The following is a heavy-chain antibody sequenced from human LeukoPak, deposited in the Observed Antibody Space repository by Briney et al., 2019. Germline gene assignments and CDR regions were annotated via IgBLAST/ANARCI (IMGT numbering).Heavy chain of an antibody. J-gene: IGHJ4*02. D-gene: IGHD2/OR15-2a*01. CDR2: ITPYNGNT. CDR3: ARDSRNHYMDY. V-gene: IGHV1-18*04. Sequence: ASVKVSCKASGYTFTSYGISWVRQAPGQGLEWMGWITPYNGNTNYAQKLQGRVTMTTDTSTTTAYMEVRSLRSDDTAVYYCARDSRNHYMDYWGQGTLVTVSS. CDR1: GYTFTSYG.